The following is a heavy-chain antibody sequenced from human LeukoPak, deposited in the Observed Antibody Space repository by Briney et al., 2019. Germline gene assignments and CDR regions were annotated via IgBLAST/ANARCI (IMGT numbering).Heavy chain of an antibody. CDR1: GYTFTGYY. Sequence: ASVKVSCKASGYTFTGYYMHWVRQAPGQGLEWMGWMNSNSGGVHYAQNFQGRVTMTRDTSISTAYMDLTRLRYDDTAVYFCARYLAAPYDAFDIWGQGTMVTVSS. V-gene: IGHV1-2*02. D-gene: IGHD2-15*01. CDR2: MNSNSGGV. J-gene: IGHJ3*02. CDR3: ARYLAAPYDAFDI.